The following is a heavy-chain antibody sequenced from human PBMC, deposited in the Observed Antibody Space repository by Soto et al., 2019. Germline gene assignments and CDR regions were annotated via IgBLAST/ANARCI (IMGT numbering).Heavy chain of an antibody. CDR1: GFTFRSHW. CDR2: INGEGSGE. D-gene: IGHD3-16*01. J-gene: IGHJ4*02. Sequence: EVHLVESGGDLVQPGGSLRVSCAASGFTFRSHWMSWVRQAPGKGLEWVASINGEGSGERYVDSVTGRFTISRDNAENALYLQTDSLKDDDTAVYYCARLLGGVTTYDSWGQGTLVTVSS. V-gene: IGHV3-7*01. CDR3: ARLLGGVTTYDS.